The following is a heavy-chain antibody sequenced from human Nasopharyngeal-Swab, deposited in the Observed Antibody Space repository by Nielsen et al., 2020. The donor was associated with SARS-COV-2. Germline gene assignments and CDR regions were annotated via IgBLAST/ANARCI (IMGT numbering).Heavy chain of an antibody. CDR2: ISAYNGNT. CDR3: AGPAGGDFAPLGFDY. CDR1: GYTFTSYG. V-gene: IGHV1-18*01. Sequence: ASVKVSCKASGYTFTSYGISWVRQAPGQGLEWMGWISAYNGNTNYAQKLQGRVTMTTDTSTSTAYMELSRLRSDDTAVYYCAGPAGGDFAPLGFDYWGQGTLVTVSS. D-gene: IGHD3-16*01. J-gene: IGHJ4*02.